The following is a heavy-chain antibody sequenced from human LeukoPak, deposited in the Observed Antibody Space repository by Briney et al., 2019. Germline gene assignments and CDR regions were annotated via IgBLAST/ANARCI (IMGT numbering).Heavy chain of an antibody. V-gene: IGHV4-4*07. CDR3: ARTNYYGSGSSRGPNWFDP. Sequence: SETLSLTCTASGGSISSYYWSWIRQPAGKGLEWIGRIYTSGSTNYNPSLKSRVTMSVDTSKNQFSLKLSSVTAADTAVYYCARTNYYGSGSSRGPNWFDPWGQGTLVTVSS. D-gene: IGHD3-10*01. CDR2: IYTSGST. CDR1: GGSISSYY. J-gene: IGHJ5*02.